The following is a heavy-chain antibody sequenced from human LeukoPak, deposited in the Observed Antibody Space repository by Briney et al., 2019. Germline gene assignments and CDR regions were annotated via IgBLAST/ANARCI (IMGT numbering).Heavy chain of an antibody. J-gene: IGHJ4*02. CDR3: ARALGYCSGGSCFFDY. D-gene: IGHD2-15*01. CDR1: GSSFTSYW. V-gene: IGHV5-51*01. Sequence: GASLKISCKGSGSSFTSYWIGWVRPMPGKGLEWMGIIYPGDSDTRYSPSFQGQVTISADKSISTAYLQWSSLKASDTAMYYCARALGYCSGGSCFFDYWGQGTLVTVSS. CDR2: IYPGDSDT.